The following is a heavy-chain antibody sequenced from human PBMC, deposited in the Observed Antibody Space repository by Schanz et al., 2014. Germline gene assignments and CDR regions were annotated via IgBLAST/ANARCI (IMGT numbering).Heavy chain of an antibody. J-gene: IGHJ3*02. CDR1: GYTLKNYG. CDR3: TRGGYSYALSAFDI. D-gene: IGHD5-18*01. CDR2: ISPYTGNT. V-gene: IGHV1-18*01. Sequence: QVQLVQSGAEVKKPGASVKVSCTASGYTLKNYGISWVRQAPGQGLEWVGWISPYTGNTHYFDKMEGRVTMTTDTSTSTAYMELRSLRSDDTALYYCTRGGYSYALSAFDIWGQGTMVTVSS.